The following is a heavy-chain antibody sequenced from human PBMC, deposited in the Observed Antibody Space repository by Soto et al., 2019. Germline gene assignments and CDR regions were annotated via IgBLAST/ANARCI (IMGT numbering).Heavy chain of an antibody. J-gene: IGHJ5*02. CDR1: GGTFSSYA. Sequence: EASVKVSCKASGGTFSSYAISWVRQAPGQGLEWMGGIIPIFGTANYAQKFQGRVTITADESTSTAYMELSSLRSEDTAVYYCARGVVPDFWSGYESGNWFDPWGQGTLVTVSS. D-gene: IGHD3-3*01. CDR3: ARGVVPDFWSGYESGNWFDP. V-gene: IGHV1-69*13. CDR2: IIPIFGTA.